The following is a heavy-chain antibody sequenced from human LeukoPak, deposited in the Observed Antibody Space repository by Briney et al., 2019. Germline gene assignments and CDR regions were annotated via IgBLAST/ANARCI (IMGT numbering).Heavy chain of an antibody. CDR1: GYTFTSYD. V-gene: IGHV1-18*01. J-gene: IGHJ4*02. D-gene: IGHD4-11*01. Sequence: ATVKVSCKASGYTFTSYDINWVRQATGQGLEWMGWVSGYNGKTNYAQKVQGRVTMTTDTSTTTAYMELRSLRSDDTAVYYCARDTQSKTTVTTSDYWGQGTLATVSP. CDR2: VSGYNGKT. CDR3: ARDTQSKTTVTTSDY.